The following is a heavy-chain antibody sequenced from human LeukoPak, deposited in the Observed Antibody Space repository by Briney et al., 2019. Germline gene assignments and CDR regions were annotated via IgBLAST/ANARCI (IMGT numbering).Heavy chain of an antibody. D-gene: IGHD6-13*01. CDR3: AKKGLASANRPPYFDY. CDR1: GFTFSSYA. CDR2: ISGSGGST. Sequence: PGGSLRLSCAASGFTFSSYAMSWVRQAPGKGLEWVSAISGSGGSTYYADSVKGRFTISRDNSKNTLYLQINSLRADDTAVFYCAKKGLASANRPPYFDYYGQGTLVTVSS. J-gene: IGHJ4*02. V-gene: IGHV3-23*01.